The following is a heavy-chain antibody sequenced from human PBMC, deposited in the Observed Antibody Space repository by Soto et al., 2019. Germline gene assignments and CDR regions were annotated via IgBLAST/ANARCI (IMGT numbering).Heavy chain of an antibody. CDR1: GYTFTSFG. Sequence: QVQLVQSGAEVKKPGASVKVSCKASGYTFTSFGISWVRQAPGQGLEWMGWLSAYNGNTKSAQKLRGRVTMTTDTSTSTAYMERRSLRSDDTAVYYCARNPGSGWQQPGNVFDIWGQGTVVTVSS. V-gene: IGHV1-18*04. J-gene: IGHJ3*02. CDR2: LSAYNGNT. D-gene: IGHD1-1*01. CDR3: ARNPGSGWQQPGNVFDI.